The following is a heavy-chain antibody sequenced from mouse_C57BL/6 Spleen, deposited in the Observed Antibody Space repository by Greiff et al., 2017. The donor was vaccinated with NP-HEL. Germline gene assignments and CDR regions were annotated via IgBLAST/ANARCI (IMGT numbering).Heavy chain of an antibody. J-gene: IGHJ3*01. V-gene: IGHV5-17*01. D-gene: IGHD1-1*01. CDR3: ARPTTVVATPFAY. CDR1: GFTFSDYG. Sequence: EVMLVESGGGLVKPGGSLKLSCAASGFTFSDYGMHWVRQAPEKGLEWVAYISSGSSTIYYADTVKGRFTIPRDNAKNTLFLQMTSLRSGDTAMFYCARPTTVVATPFAYWGQGTLVTVSA. CDR2: ISSGSSTI.